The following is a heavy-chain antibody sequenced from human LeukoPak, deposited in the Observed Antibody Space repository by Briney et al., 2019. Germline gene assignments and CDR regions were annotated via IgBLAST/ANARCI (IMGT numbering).Heavy chain of an antibody. Sequence: GGSLRLSCAASGFTFSSYRMNWVRQAPGKGLEWVSSISSSSSYIYYADSVKGRFTISRDNAKNSLYLQMNSLRAEDTAVYYCARDVRRDGYNYFDYWGQGTLVTVSS. CDR1: GFTFSSYR. CDR2: ISSSSSYI. CDR3: ARDVRRDGYNYFDY. D-gene: IGHD5-24*01. J-gene: IGHJ4*02. V-gene: IGHV3-21*01.